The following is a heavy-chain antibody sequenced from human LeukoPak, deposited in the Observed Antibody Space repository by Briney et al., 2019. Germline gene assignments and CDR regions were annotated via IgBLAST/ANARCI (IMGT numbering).Heavy chain of an antibody. CDR3: ARRLNTYYYDSSGYHWFDP. Sequence: ASVKVSCKASGYTFTSYGISWVRQAPGQGLEWMGWISAYNGNTKYAQKLQGRVTMTRDTYTRTAYMEVRRLRSEDRAVYYCARRLNTYYYDSSGYHWFDPWGQGTLVTVSS. CDR2: ISAYNGNT. D-gene: IGHD3-22*01. V-gene: IGHV1-18*01. J-gene: IGHJ5*02. CDR1: GYTFTSYG.